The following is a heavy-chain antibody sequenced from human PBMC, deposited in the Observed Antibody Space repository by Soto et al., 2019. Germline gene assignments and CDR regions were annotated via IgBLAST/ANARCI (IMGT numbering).Heavy chain of an antibody. V-gene: IGHV1-18*01. J-gene: IGHJ4*02. Sequence: QVQLVQSGAEVKKPGASVNVSCKASGYTFASYTISWMRQAPGQGLEWMGWISAYNGNTHYAQQLQGRVTTTTDTSTSKVYTEPRSLRSDDKAVYYCARDPPPPDYGGQGARVTVSS. CDR3: ARDPPPPDY. CDR1: GYTFASYT. CDR2: ISAYNGNT.